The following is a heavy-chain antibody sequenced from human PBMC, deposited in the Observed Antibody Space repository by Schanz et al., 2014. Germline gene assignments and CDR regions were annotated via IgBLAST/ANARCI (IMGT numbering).Heavy chain of an antibody. CDR2: INAANGNT. J-gene: IGHJ4*02. CDR3: ARGGYSSGWYDRDIAHFDY. Sequence: QVQLVQSGAEVKKPGASVKVSCKASGYTFTSYAMHWVRQAPGHRPEWMGRINAANGNTRYSQKFQGRVTITRDTSASTAYMELSSLRSDDTAVYYCARGGYSSGWYDRDIAHFDYWGQGTLXTVSS. CDR1: GYTFTSYA. D-gene: IGHD6-19*01. V-gene: IGHV1-3*01.